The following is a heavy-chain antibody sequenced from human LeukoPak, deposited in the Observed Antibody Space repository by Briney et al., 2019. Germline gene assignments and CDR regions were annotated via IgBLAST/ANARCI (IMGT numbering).Heavy chain of an antibody. CDR2: IRSKANTYAT. D-gene: IGHD6-13*01. Sequence: GGSLRLSCAASGFTFRGSAMRWVRQASGKGLEWVGRIRSKANTYATAYAASVKGRFTISRDDSKNTAYLQLNSLKTEGTAVYYCTTAVGTDFYDYGLDAWGQGTTVTVSS. CDR1: GFTFRGSA. CDR3: TTAVGTDFYDYGLDA. V-gene: IGHV3-73*01. J-gene: IGHJ6*02.